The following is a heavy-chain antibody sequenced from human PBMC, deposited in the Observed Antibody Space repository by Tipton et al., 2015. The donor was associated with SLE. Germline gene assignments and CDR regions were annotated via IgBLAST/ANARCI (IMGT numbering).Heavy chain of an antibody. CDR3: ARLARGYGDLNWFDP. CDR2: FYLTGRT. J-gene: IGHJ5*02. V-gene: IGHV4-59*11. Sequence: TLSLTCNVSGDSINNHYWTWIRQPPGQTLEWIRFFYLTGRTLYNPSLESRVTISIDTSKNQVSLQLTSVTTADTAVYYCARLARGYGDLNWFDPWGQGALVTVSS. CDR1: GDSINNHY. D-gene: IGHD4-17*01.